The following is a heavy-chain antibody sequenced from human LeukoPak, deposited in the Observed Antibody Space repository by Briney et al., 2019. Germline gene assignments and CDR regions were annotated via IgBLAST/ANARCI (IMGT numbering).Heavy chain of an antibody. CDR1: GFTVSSNY. V-gene: IGHV3-53*01. CDR3: ARDRYYYYGMDV. J-gene: IGHJ6*02. CDR2: IYSGGST. Sequence: GGSLRLSCAASGFTVSSNYMSWVRQAPGKGLEWVSVIYSGGSTYYADSVKGRFTISRDNSKNTLYLQMNSLRAEDTAVYYYARDRYYYYGMDVWGQGTTVTVSS.